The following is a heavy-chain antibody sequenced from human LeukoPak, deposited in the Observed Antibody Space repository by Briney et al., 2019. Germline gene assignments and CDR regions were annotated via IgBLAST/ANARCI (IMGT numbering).Heavy chain of an antibody. Sequence: GASVKVSCKASGYTFTSYGISWVRQAPGQGLEWMGWISAYNGNTNYAQKLQGRVTMTTDTSTSTAYMELRSLRSDDTAVYYCARDGKLTCSSTSCYSNWFDPWGQGTLVTVSS. CDR3: ARDGKLTCSSTSCYSNWFDP. D-gene: IGHD2-2*01. V-gene: IGHV1-18*01. CDR2: ISAYNGNT. J-gene: IGHJ5*02. CDR1: GYTFTSYG.